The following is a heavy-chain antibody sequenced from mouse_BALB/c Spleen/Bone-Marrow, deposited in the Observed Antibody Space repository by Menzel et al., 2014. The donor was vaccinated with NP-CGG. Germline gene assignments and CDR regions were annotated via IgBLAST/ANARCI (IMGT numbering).Heavy chain of an antibody. CDR3: ARHYYGSSYWDFDV. D-gene: IGHD1-1*01. CDR2: IWSDGST. V-gene: IGHV2-6-1*01. J-gene: IGHJ1*01. CDR1: GFSLTSYG. Sequence: QVQLKESGPGLVAPSQSLSITCTISGFSLTSYGVHWVRQPPGKGLEWLVVIWSDGSTTYNSALKSRLSISKDNSKSQVFLKRNSLQTDDTAMYYCARHYYGSSYWDFDVWGAGTTVTVSS.